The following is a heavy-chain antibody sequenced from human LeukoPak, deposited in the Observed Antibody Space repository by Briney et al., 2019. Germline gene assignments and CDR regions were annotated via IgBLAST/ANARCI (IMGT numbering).Heavy chain of an antibody. CDR3: ARGDTAMKADTFDI. D-gene: IGHD5-18*01. Sequence: ASVKVSCKASGYTFTSYYIHWVRQAPGQGLEWMGRIIPSIDRPKYAHKFQHRVTITADKSTTTAHMELRSLRSDDAAVYYCARGDTAMKADTFDIWGQGTMVTVSS. J-gene: IGHJ3*02. V-gene: IGHV1-46*01. CDR2: IIPSIDRP. CDR1: GYTFTSYY.